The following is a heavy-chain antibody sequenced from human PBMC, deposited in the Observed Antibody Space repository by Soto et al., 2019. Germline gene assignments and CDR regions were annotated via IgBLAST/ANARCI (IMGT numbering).Heavy chain of an antibody. V-gene: IGHV3-30*18. Sequence: QVQLVESGGGVVRPGNSLTLACAASGFTFSDIAMHWVRQAPGKGLEWVAVVSYDGTNKFYGESVKGRFTVSRDNSKNTLYLHMTSLRPEDTATYYCAKALSFTSSSLDSWGQGSLVIVS. CDR3: AKALSFTSSSLDS. CDR1: GFTFSDIA. CDR2: VSYDGTNK. D-gene: IGHD6-6*01. J-gene: IGHJ4*02.